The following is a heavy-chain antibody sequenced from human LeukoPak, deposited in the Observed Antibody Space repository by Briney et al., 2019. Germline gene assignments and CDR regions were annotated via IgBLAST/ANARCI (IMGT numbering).Heavy chain of an antibody. Sequence: PSETLSLTCTVSGGSISSYYWSWIRQPPGKGLEWIGYIYYSGSTNYNLSLKSRVTISVDTSKNRFSLNLSSVTAADTAVYYCARDQGYGMDVWGQGTTVTVSS. CDR3: ARDQGYGMDV. CDR1: GGSISSYY. V-gene: IGHV4-59*01. CDR2: IYYSGST. J-gene: IGHJ6*02.